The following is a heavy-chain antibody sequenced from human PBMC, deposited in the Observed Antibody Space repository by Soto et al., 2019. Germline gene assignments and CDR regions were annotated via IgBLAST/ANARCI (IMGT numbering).Heavy chain of an antibody. V-gene: IGHV3-30*03. CDR2: ISHEGTNK. D-gene: IGHD6-19*01. CDR3: ATVGSSGWFWADY. Sequence: QVQLVESGGGVVQPGRSLRLSCAASGFTFSTYGMHWVRQAPGKGMEWVSVISHEGTNKYYADSVKGRFTISRDNSTNAMYREMNRLIAEDTAVYYCATVGSSGWFWADYWGQGTLVTVSS. CDR1: GFTFSTYG. J-gene: IGHJ4*02.